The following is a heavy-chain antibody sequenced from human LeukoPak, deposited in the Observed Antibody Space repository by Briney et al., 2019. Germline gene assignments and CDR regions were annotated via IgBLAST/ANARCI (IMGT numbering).Heavy chain of an antibody. J-gene: IGHJ4*02. V-gene: IGHV3-53*01. D-gene: IGHD2-15*01. CDR3: ARAVAATPYYFDY. CDR2: IYSGGRT. CDR1: GFTVSSNY. Sequence: GGSLRLSCAASGFTVSSNYMSWVRQAPGKGLEWVSVIYSGGRTYYADSVKGRFTISRDNAKNSLYLQMNSLRAEDTAVYYCARAVAATPYYFDYWGQGTLVTVSS.